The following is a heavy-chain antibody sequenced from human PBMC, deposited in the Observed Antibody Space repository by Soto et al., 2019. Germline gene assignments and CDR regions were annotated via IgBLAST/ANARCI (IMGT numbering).Heavy chain of an antibody. CDR2: IYYSGST. CDR1: GCTSSSYY. D-gene: IGHD6-19*01. Sequence: TVSLTCPFSGCTSSSYYWSSIGKPLGKGLEWIGYIYYSGSTNYNPSLKSRVTISVDTSKNQFSLKLSSVTAADTAVYYCAREAVAGRAARMNWFDPWGQGTLVTVSS. J-gene: IGHJ5*02. V-gene: IGHV4-59*01. CDR3: AREAVAGRAARMNWFDP.